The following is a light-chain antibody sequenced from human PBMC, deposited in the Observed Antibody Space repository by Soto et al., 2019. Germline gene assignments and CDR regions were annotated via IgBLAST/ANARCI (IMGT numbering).Light chain of an antibody. J-gene: IGKJ1*01. CDR1: QSVATN. CDR2: GAS. Sequence: SQYTATLSGSAGEGASLSGGASQSVATNLAWYQQRPGQAPRLLIYGASKRAVGLPARFSGSGAGTEFTLTFAVLQSEEFAFYYCQHYKNWSQAFDQGTRVDI. V-gene: IGKV3-15*01. CDR3: QHYKNWSQA.